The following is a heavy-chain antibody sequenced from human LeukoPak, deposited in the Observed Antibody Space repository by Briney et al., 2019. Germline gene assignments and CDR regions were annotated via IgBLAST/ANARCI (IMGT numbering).Heavy chain of an antibody. Sequence: GGSLRLSCAASRFTFSSYAMSWVRQAPGKGLEWVSVISGSGSTTYYADSVKGRFTISRDNSKNTLYLQMNSLRAEDTAVYYCARGSRPVVAANSFDYWGQGTLVTVSS. CDR3: ARGSRPVVAANSFDY. V-gene: IGHV3-23*01. J-gene: IGHJ4*02. CDR2: ISGSGSTT. CDR1: RFTFSSYA. D-gene: IGHD2-15*01.